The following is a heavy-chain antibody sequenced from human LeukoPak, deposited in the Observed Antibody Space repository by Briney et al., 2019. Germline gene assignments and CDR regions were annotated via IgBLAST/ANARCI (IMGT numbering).Heavy chain of an antibody. J-gene: IGHJ4*02. V-gene: IGHV1-69*05. CDR2: IIPIFGTA. Sequence: SVKVSCKASGGTFSSYAISWVRQAPGQGLEWMGGIIPIFGTANYAQKFQGRVTITTDESTSTAYMELSSLRSEDTAVYYCARATGDDSSGYYPIDYWGQGTLVTVSS. D-gene: IGHD3-22*01. CDR1: GGTFSSYA. CDR3: ARATGDDSSGYYPIDY.